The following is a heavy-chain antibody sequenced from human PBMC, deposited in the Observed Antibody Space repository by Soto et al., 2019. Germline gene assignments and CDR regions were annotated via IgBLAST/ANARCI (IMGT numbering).Heavy chain of an antibody. Sequence: EVQLVESGGGLVQPGGSLRLSCAASGFTFSTYWMSWVRQAPGKGLEWVANIKQDGSEKYYVDSVKGRFTISRDNAKKSMYLQMNSLRAEDTAVYYCARVRDSSSWYGVWYFALWGRGTLVTVSS. CDR3: ARVRDSSSWYGVWYFAL. V-gene: IGHV3-7*01. CDR2: IKQDGSEK. D-gene: IGHD6-13*01. CDR1: GFTFSTYW. J-gene: IGHJ2*01.